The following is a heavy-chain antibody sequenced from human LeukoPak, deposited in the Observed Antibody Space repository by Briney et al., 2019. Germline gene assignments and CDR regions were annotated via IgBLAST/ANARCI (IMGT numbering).Heavy chain of an antibody. D-gene: IGHD3-22*01. CDR2: IYYSGGT. V-gene: IGHV4-59*01. J-gene: IGHJ4*02. CDR3: AAYDSSGYPQFDY. CDR1: GGSISSYY. Sequence: PSETLSLTCTVPGGSISSYYWSWIRQPPGKGLEWIGYIYYSGGTNYNPSLKSRVTISVDTSKNQFCLRLSSVTAADTAVYYCAAYDSSGYPQFDYWGQGTLVTVSS.